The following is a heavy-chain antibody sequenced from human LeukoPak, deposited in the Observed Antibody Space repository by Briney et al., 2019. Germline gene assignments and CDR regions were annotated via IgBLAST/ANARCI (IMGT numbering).Heavy chain of an antibody. CDR2: IIPILGIA. V-gene: IGHV1-69*04. Sequence: GGSVKVSCKASGGTFSSYAISWVRQAPGQGLEWMGRIIPILGIANYAQKFQGRVTITADKSTSTAYMELSSLRSEDTAVYYCASLSFLTGYSDHDYWGQGTLVTVSS. D-gene: IGHD3-9*01. CDR1: GGTFSSYA. J-gene: IGHJ4*02. CDR3: ASLSFLTGYSDHDY.